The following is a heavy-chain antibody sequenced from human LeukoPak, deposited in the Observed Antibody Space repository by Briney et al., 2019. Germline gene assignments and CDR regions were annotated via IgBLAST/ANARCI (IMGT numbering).Heavy chain of an antibody. J-gene: IGHJ4*02. CDR2: ISSSSSTI. V-gene: IGHV3-48*04. CDR1: GFTFSSYS. Sequence: GGSLRLSCAASGFTFSSYSMNWVRQAPGKGLEWVSYISSSSSTIYYADSVKGRFTISRDNAKNSLYLQMNSLRAEDTAVYYCARSGSRVWFGELWDYWGQGTLVTVSS. D-gene: IGHD3-10*01. CDR3: ARSGSRVWFGELWDY.